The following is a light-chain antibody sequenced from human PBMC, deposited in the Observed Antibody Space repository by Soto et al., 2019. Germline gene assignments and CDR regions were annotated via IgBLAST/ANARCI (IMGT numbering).Light chain of an antibody. CDR2: RNS. CDR1: SSNIGAHYD. V-gene: IGLV1-40*01. Sequence: QPVLTQSPSVSGAPGQRVTISCTGSSSNIGAHYDVHWYQQLPGTAPKLLIYRNSNRPSGVPDRFSGAKSGTSASLAITGLQAEDEADYYCQSYDSRLSGPVFGGGTKVTVL. J-gene: IGLJ3*02. CDR3: QSYDSRLSGPV.